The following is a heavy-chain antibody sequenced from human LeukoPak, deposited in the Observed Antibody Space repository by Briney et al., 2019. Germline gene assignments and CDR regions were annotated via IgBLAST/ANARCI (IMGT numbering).Heavy chain of an antibody. CDR2: VNPNSGNT. V-gene: IGHV1-8*01. CDR3: ARGVRGFRSEAFYYYMDV. CDR1: GYTFTSYD. J-gene: IGHJ6*03. D-gene: IGHD3-10*01. Sequence: ASVKDSCKASGYTFTSYDINWVRQATGQGLEWMGWVNPNSGNTGYAQKFQGRVTMTRNTSISTAYMELSSLRSEDTAVYYCARGVRGFRSEAFYYYMDVWGKGTTLTVSS.